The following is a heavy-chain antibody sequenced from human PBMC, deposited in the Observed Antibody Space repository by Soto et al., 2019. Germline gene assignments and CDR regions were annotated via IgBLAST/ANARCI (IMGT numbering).Heavy chain of an antibody. Sequence: PSETLSLTCAVSGGSISSSNWWSWVRQPPGKGLEWIGEIYHSGSTNYNPSLKSRVTISVDKSKNQFSLKLSSVTAADTAVYYCARDTAAAGTAGFDYWGQGTLVTVSS. J-gene: IGHJ4*02. V-gene: IGHV4-4*02. D-gene: IGHD6-13*01. CDR2: IYHSGST. CDR3: ARDTAAAGTAGFDY. CDR1: GGSISSSNW.